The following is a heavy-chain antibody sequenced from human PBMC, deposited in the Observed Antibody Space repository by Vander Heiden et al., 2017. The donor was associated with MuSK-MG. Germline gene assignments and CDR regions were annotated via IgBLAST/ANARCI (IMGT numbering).Heavy chain of an antibody. J-gene: IGHJ6*03. CDR3: AKDIGADYYYDMDV. Sequence: EVQLVESGGGLVQPGRSLRLACTASGFTFSDNAMHWVRQAPGKGLEWVSGISWDSISTVYADSVKGRFTISRDNAKNSLYLQVNSLRPEDTAVYYCAKDIGADYYYDMDVWGKGTTVTVSS. V-gene: IGHV3-9*01. CDR1: GFTFSDNA. CDR2: ISWDSIST.